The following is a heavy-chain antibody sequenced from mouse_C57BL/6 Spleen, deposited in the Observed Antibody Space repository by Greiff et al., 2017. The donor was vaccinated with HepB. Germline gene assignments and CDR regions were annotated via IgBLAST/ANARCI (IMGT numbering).Heavy chain of an antibody. CDR3: TRSVYDGYYGDY. D-gene: IGHD2-3*01. V-gene: IGHV1-15*01. CDR1: GYTFTDYE. J-gene: IGHJ2*01. CDR2: IDPETGGT. Sequence: QVQLQQSGAELVRPGASVTLSCKASGYTFTDYEMHWVKQTPVHGLEWIGAIDPETGGTAYNQKFKGKAILTADKSSSTAYMELRSLTSEDSAVYYCTRSVYDGYYGDYWGQGTTLTVSS.